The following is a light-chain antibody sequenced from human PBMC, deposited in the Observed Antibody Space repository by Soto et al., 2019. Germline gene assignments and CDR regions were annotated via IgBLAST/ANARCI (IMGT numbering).Light chain of an antibody. J-gene: IGKJ1*01. CDR2: GAS. CDR3: QQYVSWT. Sequence: EIVLTQSPGTLSLSPGESATLSCRASQSISSSFLAWYQQKPGQAPRLLIYGASSRATGIPDRFSGSGSGTDFILTISRLEPEDPAIYYCQQYVSWTFGQGTKVEIK. CDR1: QSISSSF. V-gene: IGKV3-20*01.